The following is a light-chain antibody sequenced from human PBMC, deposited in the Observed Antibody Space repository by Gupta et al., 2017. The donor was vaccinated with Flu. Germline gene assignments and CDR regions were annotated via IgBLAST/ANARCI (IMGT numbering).Light chain of an antibody. CDR3: QTLGPGTWL. CDR2: LNSDGSH. Sequence: LSSGHSSYAIAWHQQQPEEGPRYLMKLNSDGSHTKGDGIPDRFSGSSSGAERYLTISRLQSEDEADYYCQTLGPGTWLFGGGTKLTVL. J-gene: IGLJ3*02. V-gene: IGLV4-69*02. CDR1: SGHSSYA.